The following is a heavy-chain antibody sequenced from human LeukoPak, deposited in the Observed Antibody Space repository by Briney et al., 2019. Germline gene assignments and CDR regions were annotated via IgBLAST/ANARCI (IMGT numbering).Heavy chain of an antibody. J-gene: IGHJ4*02. D-gene: IGHD6-13*01. CDR2: ISSSGSTI. CDR3: AREKYSSSPFRY. V-gene: IGHV3-48*03. Sequence: GGSLRLSCAASGFTFSSYEMNWVRHAPGEGLEWVSYISSSGSTIYYEDSVKGRFTISRDNAKNSLYLQMNSLRAEDTAVYYCAREKYSSSPFRYWGQGTLVTVSS. CDR1: GFTFSSYE.